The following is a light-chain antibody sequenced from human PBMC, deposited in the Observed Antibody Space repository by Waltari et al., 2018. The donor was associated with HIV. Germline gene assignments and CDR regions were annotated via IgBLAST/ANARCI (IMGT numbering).Light chain of an antibody. V-gene: IGLV4-69*02. CDR2: LNNDGSH. J-gene: IGLJ2*01. CDR1: SGHRNYV. CDR3: QTWGPGLLV. Sequence: QLVLTQSSAASASLGASVNLTCTLSSGHRNYVIDWHQQQPDKGPRVLMKLNNDGSHSKGAGVPDRFSGSSSGAERILTIASLQSEDEGDYYCQTWGPGLLVFGGGTKLAVL.